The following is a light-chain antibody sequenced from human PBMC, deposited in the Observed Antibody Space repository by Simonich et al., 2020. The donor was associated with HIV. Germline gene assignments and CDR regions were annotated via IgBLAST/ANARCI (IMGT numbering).Light chain of an antibody. CDR3: CSYAGNYNWV. Sequence: QSALTQPRSVSGSPGKTVTISCTGTNSDVGGYNYVSWYQQPPGTAPKLMIYDVSKRPSGVPDLYSGPKSGNTASLTISGLQAEDEADYYCCSYAGNYNWVFGGGTKLTVL. V-gene: IGLV2-11*01. CDR2: DVS. CDR1: NSDVGGYNY. J-gene: IGLJ3*02.